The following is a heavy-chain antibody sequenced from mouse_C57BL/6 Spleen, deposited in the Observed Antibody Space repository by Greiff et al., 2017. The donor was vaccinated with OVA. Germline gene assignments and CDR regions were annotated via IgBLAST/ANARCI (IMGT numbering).Heavy chain of an antibody. Sequence: VKLQESGAELVRPGASVTLSCKASGYTFTDYEMHWVKQTPVHGLEWIGAIDPETGGTAYNQKFKGKAILTADKSSSTAYMELRSLTSEDSAVYYCTRDYATYFDYWGQGTTLTVSS. D-gene: IGHD2-4*01. CDR1: GYTFTDYE. CDR2: IDPETGGT. V-gene: IGHV1-15*01. CDR3: TRDYATYFDY. J-gene: IGHJ2*01.